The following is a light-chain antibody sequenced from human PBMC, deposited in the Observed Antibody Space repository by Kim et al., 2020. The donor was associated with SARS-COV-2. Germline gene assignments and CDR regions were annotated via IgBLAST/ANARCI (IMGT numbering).Light chain of an antibody. CDR2: DAS. V-gene: IGKV1-33*01. CDR3: QQYYNLPLT. CDR1: QDIINY. Sequence: DIQMTQSPSFLSASVGDRVTITCQASQDIINYLSWYQQKSGEAPKVLIYDASTLQSGVPSRFSGSGSGTEFTLTISSLQPEDVATYYCQQYYNLPLTFGGGTKVDIK. J-gene: IGKJ4*01.